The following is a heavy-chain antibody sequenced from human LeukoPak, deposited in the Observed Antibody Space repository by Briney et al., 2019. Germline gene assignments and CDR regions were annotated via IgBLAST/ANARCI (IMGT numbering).Heavy chain of an antibody. CDR3: AGGEGYHHNYVYFYRS. CDR2: ISFSGNT. V-gene: IGHV4-59*13. Sequence: PSETLSLTCTVSSVSTSGAYWGWIRQPPGKGLEWIGYISFSGNTNYNPSLKSRVTISLDTSKSQVSLKVYSLSAADTAMYYCAGGEGYHHNYVYFYRSWGQGTLDSVYS. J-gene: IGHJ5*02. CDR1: SVSTSGAY. D-gene: IGHD4-11*01.